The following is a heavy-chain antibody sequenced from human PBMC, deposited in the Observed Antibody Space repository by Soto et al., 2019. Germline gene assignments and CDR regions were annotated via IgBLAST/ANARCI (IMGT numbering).Heavy chain of an antibody. V-gene: IGHV1-69*12. Sequence: QVQLVQSGAEVKKPGSSVKVSCKASGGTFSSYAISWVRQAPGQGLEWMGGIIPIFGTANYAQKLQGRVTXXGXEXXSTVYMELRRLRSEDTGVYYCARERRGYGGYGFDYWGQGTLVTVSS. CDR2: IIPIFGTA. CDR3: ARERRGYGGYGFDY. CDR1: GGTFSSYA. J-gene: IGHJ4*02. D-gene: IGHD5-12*01.